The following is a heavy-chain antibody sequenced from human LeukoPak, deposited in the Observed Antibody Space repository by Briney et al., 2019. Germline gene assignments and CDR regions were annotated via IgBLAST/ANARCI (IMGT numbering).Heavy chain of an antibody. CDR1: GLTFDDYA. V-gene: IGHV3-43D*03. Sequence: GGSLRLSCAASGLTFDDYAMHWVRQAPGKGLEWVSLISWDGGSTYYADSVKGRFTISRDNSKNSLYLQMNSLRAEDTALYYCAKVGSPNGGYQRGDAFDIWGQGTMVTVSS. CDR2: ISWDGGST. J-gene: IGHJ3*02. D-gene: IGHD7-27*01. CDR3: AKVGSPNGGYQRGDAFDI.